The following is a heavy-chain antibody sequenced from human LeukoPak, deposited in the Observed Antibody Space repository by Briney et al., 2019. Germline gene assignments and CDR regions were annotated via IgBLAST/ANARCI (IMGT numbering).Heavy chain of an antibody. CDR1: GFTVSSNY. CDR2: IYNDGGT. Sequence: GGSLRLSCAASGFTVSSNYMSWVRQAPGKGLEWVSVIYNDGGTYYADSVKGRFTISRDNSRNTLYLQVNSLRAEDAAVYYCARDRYSSMWSVFEYWGQGALVTVSS. J-gene: IGHJ4*02. CDR3: ARDRYSSMWSVFEY. V-gene: IGHV3-53*01. D-gene: IGHD6-13*01.